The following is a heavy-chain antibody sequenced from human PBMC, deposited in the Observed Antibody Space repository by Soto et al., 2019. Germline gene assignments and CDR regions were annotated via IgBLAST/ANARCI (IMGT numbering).Heavy chain of an antibody. Sequence: QVQLQESGPGLVKPSETLSLTCTVSGGSISSYYWSWIRQPPGKGLEWVGFIFYSGSTSYNPSLSRRVTISIDTSEYQFSLTLNSVTATDTAEYYCASMIGDPVLSFDSWGQGTLVAVSS. CDR2: IFYSGST. CDR3: ASMIGDPVLSFDS. D-gene: IGHD3-10*02. CDR1: GGSISSYY. J-gene: IGHJ5*01. V-gene: IGHV4-59*01.